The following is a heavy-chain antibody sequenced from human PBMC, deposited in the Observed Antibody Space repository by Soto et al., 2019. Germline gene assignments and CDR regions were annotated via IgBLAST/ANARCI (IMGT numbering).Heavy chain of an antibody. V-gene: IGHV4-39*01. J-gene: IGHJ4*02. CDR3: ARQLRVVAGTYYFDY. CDR2: IYYSGST. CDR1: GGSISSSSYY. D-gene: IGHD6-19*01. Sequence: QLQLQESGPGLVKPSETLSLTCTVYGGSISSSSYYWGWIRQPPGKGLEWIGSIYYSGSTYYNPSLKSRVTISVDTSKNQFSLKLSSVTAADTAVYYCARQLRVVAGTYYFDYWGQGTLVTVSS.